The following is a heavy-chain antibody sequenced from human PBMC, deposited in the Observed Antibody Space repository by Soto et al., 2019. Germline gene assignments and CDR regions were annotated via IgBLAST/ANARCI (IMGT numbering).Heavy chain of an antibody. V-gene: IGHV3-21*01. Sequence: TGGSLRLSCAASGFTFSSYSMNWVRQAPGKGLEWVSSISSSSSYIYYADSVKGRFTISRDNAKNSLYLQMNSLRAEDTAVYYCARVEPDYVWGSYRYAPRFDYWGQGTLVTVSS. CDR2: ISSSSSYI. J-gene: IGHJ4*02. D-gene: IGHD3-16*02. CDR1: GFTFSSYS. CDR3: ARVEPDYVWGSYRYAPRFDY.